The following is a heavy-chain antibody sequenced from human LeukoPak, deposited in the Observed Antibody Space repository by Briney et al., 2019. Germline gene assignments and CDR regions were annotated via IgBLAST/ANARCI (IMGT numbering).Heavy chain of an antibody. CDR3: ARHLRIGGDYDY. Sequence: GESLKISCKTSRYSFSSFWIGWVRQMPGKGLEWMGIIYPGDSETRYSPSFQGQVTFSADKSINTAYLQWSSLKPSDTAMYYCARHLRIGGDYDYWGQGTLVTVSS. CDR2: IYPGDSET. D-gene: IGHD2-15*01. J-gene: IGHJ4*02. CDR1: RYSFSSFW. V-gene: IGHV5-51*01.